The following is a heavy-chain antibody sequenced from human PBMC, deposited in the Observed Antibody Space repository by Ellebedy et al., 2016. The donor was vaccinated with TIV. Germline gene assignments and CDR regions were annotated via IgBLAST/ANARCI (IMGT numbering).Heavy chain of an antibody. V-gene: IGHV3-66*01. Sequence: PGGSLRLSCAASGFTVSGNYMSWVRQAPGRGLEGLSFIYGAGSTYYADSVRGRFTISRDNSKNALYLLMNSLRAEDSAIYYCARDLLDYGVDVWGQGTTVTVSS. CDR3: ARDLLDYGVDV. J-gene: IGHJ6*02. CDR1: GFTVSGNY. D-gene: IGHD2-21*01. CDR2: IYGAGST.